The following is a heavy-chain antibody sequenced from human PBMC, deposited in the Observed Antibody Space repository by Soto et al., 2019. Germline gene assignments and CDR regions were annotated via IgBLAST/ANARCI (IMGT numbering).Heavy chain of an antibody. CDR2: ISAYNGNT. J-gene: IGHJ4*02. V-gene: IGHV1-18*01. CDR3: AKDHPSFTMIVVVINPPH. D-gene: IGHD3-22*01. CDR1: GYTFTSYG. Sequence: ASVKVSCKASGYTFTSYGISWVRQAPGQGLEWMGWISAYNGNTNYAQKLQGRVTMTTDTSTSTVYMELRSLRSDDTAVYYCAKDHPSFTMIVVVINPPHWGQGTLVTVSS.